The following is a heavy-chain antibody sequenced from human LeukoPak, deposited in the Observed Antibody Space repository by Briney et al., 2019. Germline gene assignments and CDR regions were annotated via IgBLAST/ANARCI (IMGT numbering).Heavy chain of an antibody. V-gene: IGHV3-7*01. CDR2: ISPDGYRE. CDR1: GLTFSSYW. CDR3: ASTFPYCSSGTCAL. D-gene: IGHD2-15*01. J-gene: IGHJ4*02. Sequence: GGSLRLSCAASGLTFSSYWMTWVRQGPGKGLEWVATISPDGYRENYVDSVKGRFSISRDNAKNSLFLQMRSLRAEDTAMYYRASTFPYCSSGTCALGGQGTLVTVSS.